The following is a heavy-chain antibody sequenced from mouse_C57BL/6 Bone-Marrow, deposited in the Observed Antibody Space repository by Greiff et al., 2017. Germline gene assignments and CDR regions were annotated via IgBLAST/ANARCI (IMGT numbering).Heavy chain of an antibody. CDR1: GYTFTSYG. J-gene: IGHJ1*03. CDR2: IYTRSGNT. D-gene: IGHD1-1*01. V-gene: IGHV1-81*01. CDR3: ARPHLRWYFDV. Sequence: QVQLQQSGAELARPGASVKLSCKASGYTFTSYGISWVKQRTGQGLEWIGEIYTRSGNTYYNEKFKGKATLTADKSSSTAYMELRILTSEDSAVYFCARPHLRWYFDVWGTGTTVTVSS.